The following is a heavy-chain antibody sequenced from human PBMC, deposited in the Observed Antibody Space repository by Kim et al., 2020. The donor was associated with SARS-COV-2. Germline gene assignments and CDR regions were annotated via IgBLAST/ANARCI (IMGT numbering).Heavy chain of an antibody. D-gene: IGHD3-16*01. J-gene: IGHJ5*02. CDR1: GYVFTNYE. CDR3: ARVIQQSASEWHPRSYDYDL. Sequence: ASVKVSCRASGYVFTNYEVNWVRQAPGQGLEWLGWMNPASGRAADALNFRDRLTMTRDTAIDTAFMELRSLTPEDTATYFCARVIQQSASEWHPRSYDYDLWGQGSLVSVS. V-gene: IGHV1-8*01. CDR2: MNPASGRA.